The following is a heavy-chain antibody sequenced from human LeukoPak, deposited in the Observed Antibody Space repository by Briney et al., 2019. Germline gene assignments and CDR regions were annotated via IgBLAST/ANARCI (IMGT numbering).Heavy chain of an antibody. V-gene: IGHV3-20*04. Sequence: PGGSLRLSCAASGFTFDDYGMSWVRQAPGKGLEWVSGINWNGGGTGYADSVKGRFTISRDNAKNSLYLQMNSLRAEDTALDYCARDLSITMIVVATSWFDPWGPGTLVTVSS. J-gene: IGHJ5*02. CDR1: GFTFDDYG. CDR2: INWNGGGT. D-gene: IGHD3-22*01. CDR3: ARDLSITMIVVATSWFDP.